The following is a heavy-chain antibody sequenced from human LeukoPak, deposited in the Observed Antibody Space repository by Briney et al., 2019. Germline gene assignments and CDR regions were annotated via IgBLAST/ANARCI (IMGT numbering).Heavy chain of an antibody. CDR3: ARTSEGYCRSTRCSAYYYYMDV. V-gene: IGHV4-39*07. CDR2: IYFSGNT. J-gene: IGHJ6*03. Sequence: SSETLSLTCTVSGGSFGGSISSSTYYWGWIRQPPGKGLEWRGRIYFSGNTYYNPSLKSRVTISVDTSKHQFSLQLRSLTAADTAVYYCARTSEGYCRSTRCSAYYYYMDVWGKGPTVTLSS. CDR1: GGSFGGSISSSTYY. D-gene: IGHD2-2*01.